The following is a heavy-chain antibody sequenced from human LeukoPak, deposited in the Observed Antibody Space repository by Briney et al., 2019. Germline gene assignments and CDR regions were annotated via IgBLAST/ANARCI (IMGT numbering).Heavy chain of an antibody. CDR2: ISYDGSNK. V-gene: IGHV3-30*04. J-gene: IGHJ4*02. CDR1: GFTLSSYA. Sequence: GRSLRLSCAASGFTLSSYAMHWVRQAPGKGLEWVAVISYDGSNKYYADSVKGRFTISRDNSKNTLYLQMNSLRAEDTAFYFNPKTAYDILTGYYNFYFDYWGQGTLVTVSS. D-gene: IGHD3-9*01. CDR3: PKTAYDILTGYYNFYFDY.